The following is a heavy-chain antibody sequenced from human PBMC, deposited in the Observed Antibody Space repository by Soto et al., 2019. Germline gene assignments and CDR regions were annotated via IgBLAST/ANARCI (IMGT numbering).Heavy chain of an antibody. V-gene: IGHV2-5*02. J-gene: IGHJ5*02. CDR2: ISWDDAK. CDR1: GFSLTTRGVG. CDR3: AHIPNYYQYDWFDP. Sequence: QITLKEYGPTLVKPTQTLTLTCTFSGFSLTTRGVGVGWIRQPPGQALECLALISWDDAKRYSPSLQSRLSITKDTSKNQVVLTMTNVDPVDTATYYCAHIPNYYQYDWFDPWGQGTLVSVSS. D-gene: IGHD3-16*01.